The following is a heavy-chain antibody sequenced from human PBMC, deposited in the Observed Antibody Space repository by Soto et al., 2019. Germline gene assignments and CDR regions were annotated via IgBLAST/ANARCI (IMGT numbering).Heavy chain of an antibody. CDR3: ARDRDMDV. CDR2: ISYDGSDK. J-gene: IGHJ6*02. Sequence: PGGSLRLSCAASQFTFTTYAMHWVRQAPGKWLEWVAVISYDGSDKYYADSVKGRFAISRDNSKNTLYLQMNSLRAEDTAVYYCARDRDMDVWGQGTTVTVSS. CDR1: QFTFTTYA. D-gene: IGHD3-10*01. V-gene: IGHV3-30*09.